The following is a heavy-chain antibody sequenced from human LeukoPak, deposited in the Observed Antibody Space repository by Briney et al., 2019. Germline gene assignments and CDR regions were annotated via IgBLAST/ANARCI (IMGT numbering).Heavy chain of an antibody. CDR2: IYYSGST. J-gene: IGHJ4*02. V-gene: IGHV4-39*07. D-gene: IGHD2-15*01. CDR1: GGSIGSSSYY. CDR3: ARDLGYCSGGSCPQGLDY. Sequence: SETLSLTCTVSGGSIGSSSYYWGWIRQPPGKGLEWIGSIYYSGSTYYNPSLKSRVTISVDTSKNQFSLKLSSVTAADTAVYYCARDLGYCSGGSCPQGLDYWGQGTLVTVSS.